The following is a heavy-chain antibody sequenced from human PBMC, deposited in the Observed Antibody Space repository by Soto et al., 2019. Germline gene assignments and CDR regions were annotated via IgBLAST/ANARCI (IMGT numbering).Heavy chain of an antibody. CDR1: GFTFSDFA. Sequence: EEQLVDSGGGLVQRGGSLRLSCSASGFTFSDFAMNWIRQAPGRGLEWISYISTTGTTKYYANSVRGRFTISRDNAKNSLYLQMNSLRDEDTAVYYCGRDKTWNGVISGFWFDPWGQGTLVTVSS. CDR2: ISTTGTTK. CDR3: GRDKTWNGVISGFWFDP. D-gene: IGHD2-8*01. V-gene: IGHV3-48*02. J-gene: IGHJ5*02.